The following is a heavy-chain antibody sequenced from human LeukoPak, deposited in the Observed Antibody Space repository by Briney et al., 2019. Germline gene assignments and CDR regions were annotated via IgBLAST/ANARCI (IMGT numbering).Heavy chain of an antibody. CDR2: INWNGGST. D-gene: IGHD3-22*01. Sequence: GGSLRLSCAASGFTFDDYGMSWGRQAPGKGLEWVSGINWNGGSTGYADSVKGRFTISRGNAKNSLYLQMNSLRAEDTALYYCARMDTMIVAFDIWGQGTMVTVSS. CDR1: GFTFDDYG. CDR3: ARMDTMIVAFDI. J-gene: IGHJ3*02. V-gene: IGHV3-20*04.